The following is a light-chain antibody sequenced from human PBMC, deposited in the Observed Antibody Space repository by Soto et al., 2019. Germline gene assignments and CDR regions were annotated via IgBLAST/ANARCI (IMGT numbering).Light chain of an antibody. Sequence: DIQMTQSPSTLSASVGDRVTITCRASQRISSWLAWYQQKPGKAPNLLIYDASSLESEVPSRFSGSGSGTEFTLTISSLQPDDFATYYCQQYNGYPWTFGQGTKVDNK. V-gene: IGKV1-5*01. CDR3: QQYNGYPWT. CDR1: QRISSW. J-gene: IGKJ1*01. CDR2: DAS.